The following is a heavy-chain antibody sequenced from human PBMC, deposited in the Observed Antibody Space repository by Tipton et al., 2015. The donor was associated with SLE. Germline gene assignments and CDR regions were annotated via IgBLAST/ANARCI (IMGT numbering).Heavy chain of an antibody. D-gene: IGHD6-19*01. V-gene: IGHV3-30*04. J-gene: IGHJ6*02. CDR3: ARERIVAVAGTRYYGMDV. CDR2: ISYDGSNK. Sequence: SLRLSCAASGFTFSSYAMHWVRQAPGKGLEWVAVISYDGSNKYYADSVKGRSTISRDNSKNTLYLQMSSLRAEDTAVYYCARERIVAVAGTRYYGMDVWGQGTTVTVSS. CDR1: GFTFSSYA.